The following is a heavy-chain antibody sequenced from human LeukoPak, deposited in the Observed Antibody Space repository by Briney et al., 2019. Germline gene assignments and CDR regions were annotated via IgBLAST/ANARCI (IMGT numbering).Heavy chain of an antibody. D-gene: IGHD3-22*01. J-gene: IGHJ4*02. Sequence: SETLSLTCAAYGGSFSGYYWSWIRQPPGKGLEWIGEINHSGSTNYNPSLKSRVTISVETSKNQFSLKLSSVTAADTAVYYCARDVGYYNPSSGYYDYWGQGTLVTVSS. V-gene: IGHV4-34*01. CDR1: GGSFSGYY. CDR2: INHSGST. CDR3: ARDVGYYNPSSGYYDY.